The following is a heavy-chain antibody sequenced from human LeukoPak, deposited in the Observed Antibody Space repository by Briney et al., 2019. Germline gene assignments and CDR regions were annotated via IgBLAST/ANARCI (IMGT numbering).Heavy chain of an antibody. CDR3: ATYGSGSGTFFDS. CDR1: GFTSSNYA. CDR2: ISGNGART. Sequence: GGSLRLSCAASGFTSSNYAMSWVRQAPGKGLEWVSTISGNGARTYYADSVKGRFTISRDNAKNSLYLQMNSLRAEDTALYYCATYGSGSGTFFDSWGQGTLVTVSS. D-gene: IGHD3-10*01. J-gene: IGHJ4*01. V-gene: IGHV3-23*01.